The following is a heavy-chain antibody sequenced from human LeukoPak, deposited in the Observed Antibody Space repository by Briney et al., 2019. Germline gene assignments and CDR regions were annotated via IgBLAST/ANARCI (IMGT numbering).Heavy chain of an antibody. D-gene: IGHD4-23*01. J-gene: IGHJ3*02. CDR1: GGSFSGYY. CDR3: ARRLPSTVVTSDAFDI. Sequence: PSETLSLTCAAYGGSFSGYYWSWIRQPPGKGLEWIGSIYYSGSTYYNPSLKSRVNISVDTSKNQFSLKLSSVTAADTAVYYCARRLPSTVVTSDAFDIWGLGTMVTVSS. V-gene: IGHV4-34*01. CDR2: IYYSGST.